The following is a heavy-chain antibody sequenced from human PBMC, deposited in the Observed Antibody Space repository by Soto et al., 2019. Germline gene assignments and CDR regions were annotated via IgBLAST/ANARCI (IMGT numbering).Heavy chain of an antibody. CDR2: IYYSGIT. Sequence: SETLSLTGTVSGGSISSGDYYWSWIRQRAGKGLEWIGYIYYSGITYYNPSLKSRVTISVDTSKNQFSLKLSSVTAADTAVYYCARWRRYYYDSSGFPHAFDIWGQGTMVT. V-gene: IGHV4-30-4*02. CDR1: GGSISSGDYY. CDR3: ARWRRYYYDSSGFPHAFDI. D-gene: IGHD3-22*01. J-gene: IGHJ3*02.